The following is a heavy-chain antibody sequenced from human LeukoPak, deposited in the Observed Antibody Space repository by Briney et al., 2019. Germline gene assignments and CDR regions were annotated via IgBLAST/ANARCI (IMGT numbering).Heavy chain of an antibody. D-gene: IGHD1-26*01. CDR1: GISLRSYS. V-gene: IGHV3-30*15. CDR3: AKDDEGGAYRTHF. CDR2: TSHDESNK. Sequence: GGSLRLSCVASGISLRSYSVHWVRQAPGKGLEWVALTSHDESNKKYADSVRGRCTISRDNSRDTVYLQLSNLRDEDTAVYYCAKDDEGGAYRTHFWGPGTRVTVSS. J-gene: IGHJ4*02.